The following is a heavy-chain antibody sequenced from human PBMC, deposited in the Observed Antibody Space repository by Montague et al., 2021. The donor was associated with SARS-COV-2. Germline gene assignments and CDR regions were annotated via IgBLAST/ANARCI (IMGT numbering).Heavy chain of an antibody. CDR1: GFSLSTSGMC. Sequence: PALVTPTQTLKLTCTFSGFSLSTSGMCVSWIRQPPGKALEWLALIDWDDDKYYSTSLKTRLTISKDTSKNQVVLTMTNMDPVDTATYYCARTMDAGTYYYDSSGYYPFDYWGQGTLVTVSS. CDR2: IDWDDDK. D-gene: IGHD3-22*01. CDR3: ARTMDAGTYYYDSSGYYPFDY. J-gene: IGHJ4*02. V-gene: IGHV2-70*01.